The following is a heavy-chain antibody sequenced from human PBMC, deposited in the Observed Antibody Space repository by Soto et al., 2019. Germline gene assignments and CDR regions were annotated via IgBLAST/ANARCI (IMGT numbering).Heavy chain of an antibody. D-gene: IGHD3-3*01. CDR2: IWYDGSNK. J-gene: IGHJ4*02. CDR1: GFTFSSYG. Sequence: GGSLRLSCAASGFTFSSYGMHWVRQAPGKGLEWVAVIWYDGSNKYYADSVKGRFSISRDNSKNTLYLQMNSLRAEDTAVYYCARDGRDYDFWSGYYADSFDYWGQGTLVTVSS. CDR3: ARDGRDYDFWSGYYADSFDY. V-gene: IGHV3-33*01.